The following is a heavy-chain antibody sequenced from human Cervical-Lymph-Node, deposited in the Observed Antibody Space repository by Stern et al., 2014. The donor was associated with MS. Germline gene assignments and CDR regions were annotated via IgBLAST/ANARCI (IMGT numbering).Heavy chain of an antibody. CDR2: VNPNSGNT. J-gene: IGHJ4*02. CDR3: AIAYNYGFFDY. Sequence: VHLVESGAEVKKPGASVKVSCKASGYTFTSHEIHWVRQATGQGLEWMGWVNPNSGNTGYAQKFRGRVTMTRDTSITTAYMELSSLRSEDTAVYYCAIAYNYGFFDYWGQGTLVTVSS. D-gene: IGHD5-24*01. V-gene: IGHV1-8*01. CDR1: GYTFTSHE.